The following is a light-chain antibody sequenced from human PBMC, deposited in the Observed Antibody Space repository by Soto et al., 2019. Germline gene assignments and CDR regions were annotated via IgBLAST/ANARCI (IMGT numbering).Light chain of an antibody. J-gene: IGLJ2*01. CDR3: SSYTTSTTVL. Sequence: HSALTQPASVSGSPGQSITISCTGTSSDVGGYNYVSWYQQHPGKAPRLMIYEVGNRPSGVSNRFSGSKSGNTASLTISGLQAEDEADYYCSSYTTSTTVLFGGGTQLTVL. V-gene: IGLV2-14*01. CDR2: EVG. CDR1: SSDVGGYNY.